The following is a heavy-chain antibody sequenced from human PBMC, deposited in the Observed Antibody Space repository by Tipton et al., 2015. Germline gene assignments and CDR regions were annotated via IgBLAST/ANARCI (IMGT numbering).Heavy chain of an antibody. V-gene: IGHV3-74*01. J-gene: IGHJ4*02. Sequence: SLRLSRAASGFTFTSYWMHWVRQAPGKGLVWVSRINNDGSGTSYADSVKGRFTISRDNAKNTVYLQMHSLRVDDTAVYYCARDGGSDPPGCWGQGTLVTVSS. CDR3: ARDGGSDPPGC. D-gene: IGHD1-26*01. CDR2: INNDGSGT. CDR1: GFTFTSYW.